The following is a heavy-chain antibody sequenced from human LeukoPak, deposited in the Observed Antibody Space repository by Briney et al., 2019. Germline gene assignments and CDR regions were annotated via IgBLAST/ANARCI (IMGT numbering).Heavy chain of an antibody. CDR3: AREGRSHDAFDI. V-gene: IGHV3-11*04. CDR2: ISGSGSTI. J-gene: IGHJ3*02. Sequence: GGSLRLSCAASGFTFSDFYMSWIRQAPGKGLEWVSYISGSGSTIYYADSVKGRFTISRDDAKNSLYLQMNSLRAEDTAVYYCAREGRSHDAFDIWGQGTMVTVSS. CDR1: GFTFSDFY.